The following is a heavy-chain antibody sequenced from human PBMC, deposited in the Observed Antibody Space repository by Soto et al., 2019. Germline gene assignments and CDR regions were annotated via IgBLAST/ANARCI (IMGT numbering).Heavy chain of an antibody. CDR2: IIPILGIA. J-gene: IGHJ4*02. D-gene: IGHD5-12*01. CDR1: GGTFSSYT. Sequence: QVQLVQSGAAVKKPGSSVKVSCKASGGTFSSYTISWVRQAPGQGLEWMGRIIPILGIANYAQKFQGRVTITADKSTSTAYMELSSLRSEDTAVYYCARDRMATIQYFDYWGQGTLVTVSS. CDR3: ARDRMATIQYFDY. V-gene: IGHV1-69*08.